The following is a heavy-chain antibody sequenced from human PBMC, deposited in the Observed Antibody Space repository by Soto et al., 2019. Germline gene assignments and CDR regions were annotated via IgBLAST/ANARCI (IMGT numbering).Heavy chain of an antibody. CDR2: IKSKTDGGTT. CDR3: TTEVRPGRGPVGYCSSTSCRRDAFDI. V-gene: IGHV3-15*01. CDR1: GFTFSNAW. J-gene: IGHJ3*02. D-gene: IGHD2-2*01. Sequence: EVQLVESGGGLVKPGGSLRLSCAASGFTFSNAWMSWVRQAPGKGLEWVGRIKSKTDGGTTDYAAPVKGRFTISRDDSKNTLYLQMNSLKTEDTAVYYCTTEVRPGRGPVGYCSSTSCRRDAFDIWGQGTMVTVSS.